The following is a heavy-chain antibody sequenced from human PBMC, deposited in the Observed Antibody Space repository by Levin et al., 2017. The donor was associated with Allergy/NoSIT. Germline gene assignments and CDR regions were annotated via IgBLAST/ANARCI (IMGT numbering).Heavy chain of an antibody. Sequence: SCAASGFTFSSYGMHWVRQAPGKGLEWVAVIWYDGSNKYYADSVKGRFTISRDNSKNTLYLQMNSLRAEDTAVYYCARDVDGSGIDYWGQGTLVTVSS. V-gene: IGHV3-33*01. CDR1: GFTFSSYG. CDR3: ARDVDGSGIDY. J-gene: IGHJ4*02. D-gene: IGHD3-10*01. CDR2: IWYDGSNK.